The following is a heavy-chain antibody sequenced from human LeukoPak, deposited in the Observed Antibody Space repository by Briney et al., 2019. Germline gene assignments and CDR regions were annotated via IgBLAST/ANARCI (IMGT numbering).Heavy chain of an antibody. CDR2: IYYSGST. V-gene: IGHV4-59*08. CDR3: ATGRSGSPYYFDY. D-gene: IGHD3-10*01. J-gene: IGHJ4*02. Sequence: SETLSLTCTVSGGSISSYYWSWIRQPPGKGLEWIGYIYYSGSTNYNPSLKSRVTISVDTSKNRFSLKLSSVTAADTAVYYCATGRSGSPYYFDYWGQGTLVTASS. CDR1: GGSISSYY.